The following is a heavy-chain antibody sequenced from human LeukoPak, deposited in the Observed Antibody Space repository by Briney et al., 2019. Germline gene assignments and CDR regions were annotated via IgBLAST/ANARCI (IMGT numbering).Heavy chain of an antibody. CDR3: ARPPGAATPRWGRFFDLWFDP. D-gene: IGHD2-15*01. J-gene: IGHJ5*02. Sequence: PGRSLRLSCAASGFTFDDYAMHWVRQAPGKGLEWVSGISWNSGSIGYADSVKGRFTISRDNAKNSLYLQMNSLRAEDTAVYYCARPPGAATPRWGRFFDLWFDPWGQGTLVTVSS. CDR1: GFTFDDYA. CDR2: ISWNSGSI. V-gene: IGHV3-9*01.